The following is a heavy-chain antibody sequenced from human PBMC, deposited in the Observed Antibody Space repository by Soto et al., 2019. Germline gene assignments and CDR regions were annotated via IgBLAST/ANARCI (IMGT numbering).Heavy chain of an antibody. Sequence: PGGSLRLSCAASGFSFSSNWMYWVRQAPGKGLEWVSGINWNGGSTGYADSVKGRFTISRDNAKNSLYLQMNSLRAEDTALYYCVISQGSGRYSPFDSWAQGTLLTVSS. CDR2: INWNGGST. J-gene: IGHJ5*01. D-gene: IGHD3-10*01. CDR1: GFSFSSNW. V-gene: IGHV3-20*04. CDR3: VISQGSGRYSPFDS.